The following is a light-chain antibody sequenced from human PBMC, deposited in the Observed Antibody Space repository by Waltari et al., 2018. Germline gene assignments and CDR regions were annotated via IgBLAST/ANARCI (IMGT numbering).Light chain of an antibody. CDR3: CSYAGSSTPVV. J-gene: IGLJ2*01. CDR1: TSDVGSYNL. CDR2: EGS. V-gene: IGLV2-23*01. Sequence: QSALTQPASVSGSPGQSITISCPGTTSDVGSYNLVSWYQQHPGKAPKLMIYEGSKRASGVSNRCSGSKSGNTAARTSSGLQAEDEADYYCCSYAGSSTPVVFGGGTKLTVL.